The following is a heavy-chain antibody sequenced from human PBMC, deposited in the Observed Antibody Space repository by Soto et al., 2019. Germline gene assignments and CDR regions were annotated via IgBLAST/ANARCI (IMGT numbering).Heavy chain of an antibody. CDR2: ISGSGGST. Sequence: GGSLRLSCAASGFTFSSYAMSWVRQAPGKGLEWVSAISGSGGSTYYADSVKGRFTISRDNSKNTLYLQMNSLRAEDTAVYYCAINRYLLSPQLPLPHGFDYWGQGTLVTVSS. CDR1: GFTFSSYA. V-gene: IGHV3-23*01. J-gene: IGHJ4*02. D-gene: IGHD2-2*01. CDR3: AINRYLLSPQLPLPHGFDY.